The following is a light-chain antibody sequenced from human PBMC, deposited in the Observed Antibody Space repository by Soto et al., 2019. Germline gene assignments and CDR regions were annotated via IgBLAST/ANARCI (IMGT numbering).Light chain of an antibody. Sequence: LTMSVGTVSLTPKERATLYCMASQSVSSWSLAWYQQKPGQAPRLLIYGASTRATGIPARFSGSGSGTEFTLTISNLKSEDYAVYYCHQYKSCPPITFGQGTRLANK. V-gene: IGKV3-15*01. J-gene: IGKJ5*01. CDR2: GAS. CDR1: QSVSSWS. CDR3: HQYKSCPPIT.